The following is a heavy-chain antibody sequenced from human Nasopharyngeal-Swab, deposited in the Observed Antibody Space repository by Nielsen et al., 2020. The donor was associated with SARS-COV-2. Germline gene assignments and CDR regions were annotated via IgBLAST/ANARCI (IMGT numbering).Heavy chain of an antibody. CDR3: ARGWGYYDILTGYSPDV. V-gene: IGHV4-28*05. J-gene: IGHJ6*02. D-gene: IGHD3-9*01. Sequence: SETLSLTCVVSGYSISSSYWWGWIRQPPGKGLEWIGYINYSGSIFYNPSLKSRVTMPVDTSKNQFSLKLSSVTAVDTAVYYCARGWGYYDILTGYSPDVWGQGTTVTVSS. CDR2: INYSGSI. CDR1: GYSISSSYW.